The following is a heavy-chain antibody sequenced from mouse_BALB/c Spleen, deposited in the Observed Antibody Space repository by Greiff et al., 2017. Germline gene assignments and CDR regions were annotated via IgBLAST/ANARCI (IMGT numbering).Heavy chain of an antibody. J-gene: IGHJ3*01. D-gene: IGHD2-4*01. Sequence: VQLQQSGGGLVQPKGSLKLSCAASGFTFNTYAMNWVRQAPGKGLEWVARIRSKSNNYATYYADSVKDRFTISRDDSQSMLYLQMNNLKTEDTAMYYCVRHAYDYPFAYWGQGTLVTVSA. CDR3: VRHAYDYPFAY. CDR2: IRSKSNNYAT. CDR1: GFTFNTYA. V-gene: IGHV10-1*02.